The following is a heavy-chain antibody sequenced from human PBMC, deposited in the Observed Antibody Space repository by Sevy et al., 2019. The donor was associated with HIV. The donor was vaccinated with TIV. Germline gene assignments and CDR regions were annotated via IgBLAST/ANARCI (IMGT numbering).Heavy chain of an antibody. D-gene: IGHD6-19*01. V-gene: IGHV4-59*01. J-gene: IGHJ5*02. CDR1: GGSISSYY. Sequence: SETLSLTCTVSGGSISSYYWSWIRQPPGKGLEWIGYIYYSGSTNYNPSLKSRVTISVDTSKNQFSLKLSSVTAADTGVYYCARDLSVAGTNNWFDPWGQGTLVTVSS. CDR2: IYYSGST. CDR3: ARDLSVAGTNNWFDP.